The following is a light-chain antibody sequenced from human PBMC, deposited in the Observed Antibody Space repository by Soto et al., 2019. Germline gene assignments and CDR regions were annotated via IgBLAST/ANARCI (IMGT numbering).Light chain of an antibody. V-gene: IGLV2-11*01. J-gene: IGLJ2*01. CDR1: SSDVGSYNY. Sequence: QSVLTQPRSLSGSPGQSVTISCTGTSSDVGSYNYVSRYQQHPGKAPKLMIYDVSKRPSGVPDRFSGSKSGNTASLTISGLQDEDEADYYCCSYAGSYTHVVFGGGTKLTVL. CDR3: CSYAGSYTHVV. CDR2: DVS.